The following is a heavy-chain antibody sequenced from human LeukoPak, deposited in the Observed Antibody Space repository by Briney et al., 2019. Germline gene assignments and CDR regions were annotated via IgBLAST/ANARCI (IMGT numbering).Heavy chain of an antibody. CDR2: ISWNSGSI. Sequence: PGGSLRPSCAASGFTFDDYAMHWVRQAPGKGLEWVSGISWNSGSIGYADSVKGRFTISRDNAKNSLYLQMNNLRIEDTALYYCVKDSAGDASDWLDSWGQGTLVTISS. V-gene: IGHV3-9*01. J-gene: IGHJ5*01. D-gene: IGHD5-24*01. CDR3: VKDSAGDASDWLDS. CDR1: GFTFDDYA.